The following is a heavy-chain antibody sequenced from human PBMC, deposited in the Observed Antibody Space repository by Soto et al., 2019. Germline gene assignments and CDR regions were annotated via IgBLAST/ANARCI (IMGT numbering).Heavy chain of an antibody. CDR2: ISYDGSNK. J-gene: IGHJ4*02. V-gene: IGHV3-30-3*01. CDR3: AGQVGHYY. CDR1: GFTFSSYA. D-gene: IGHD1-26*01. Sequence: QVQLVESGGGVVQPGRSLRLSCAASGFTFSSYAMHWVRQAPGKGLEWVAVISYDGSNKYYADSVKGRFTISRDNSKNTLYLQMNSLRAEDTAVYYCAGQVGHYYWGQGTLVTVSS.